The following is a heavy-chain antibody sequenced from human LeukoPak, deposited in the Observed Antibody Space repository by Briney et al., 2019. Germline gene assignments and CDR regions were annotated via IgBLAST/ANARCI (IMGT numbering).Heavy chain of an antibody. V-gene: IGHV3-21*01. D-gene: IGHD2-15*01. J-gene: IGHJ4*02. CDR1: GFTFSSYS. CDR2: ISSSSSYI. CDR3: ARDRYCSGGSCDDRGFFDY. Sequence: GGSLRLSCAASGFTFSSYSMNWVRQAPGKGLEWVSSISSSSSYIYYADSVKGRFTISRDNAKNSLYLQMNSLRAEDTAVYYCARDRYCSGGSCDDRGFFDYWGQGTLVTVSS.